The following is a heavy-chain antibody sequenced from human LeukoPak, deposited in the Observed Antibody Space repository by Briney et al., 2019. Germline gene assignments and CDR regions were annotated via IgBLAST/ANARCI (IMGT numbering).Heavy chain of an antibody. J-gene: IGHJ4*02. CDR1: GFTFSSYW. Sequence: GGSLRLSCAASGFTFSSYWMSWVRQAPGKGLEWVANIKQDGSEKYYVDSVKGRFTISRDNAKNSLYLQMNGLRAEDTAVYYCARVSYSSYGAFDYWGQGTLVTVSS. V-gene: IGHV3-7*01. CDR3: ARVSYSSYGAFDY. CDR2: IKQDGSEK. D-gene: IGHD4-11*01.